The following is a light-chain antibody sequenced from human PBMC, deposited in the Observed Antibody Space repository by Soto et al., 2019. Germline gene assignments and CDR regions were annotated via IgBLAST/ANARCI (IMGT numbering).Light chain of an antibody. V-gene: IGLV2-14*03. CDR3: SSDTTTRTLI. CDR2: EIN. CDR1: SSDIGTYNF. Sequence: QSALTQPASVSGSPGQSITISCTGTSSDIGTYNFVSWYQQHPGKAPKLLIHEINNPPSGVSIRFSGSKSGNTASLTISGLQAEDEADYYCSSDTTTRTLIFGGGTKLTVL. J-gene: IGLJ2*01.